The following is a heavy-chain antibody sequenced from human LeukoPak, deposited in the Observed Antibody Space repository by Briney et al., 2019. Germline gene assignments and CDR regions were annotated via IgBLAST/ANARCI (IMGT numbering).Heavy chain of an antibody. Sequence: SVTVSFTASVFTFLTSAIQWMRQARGQRPEWVGWIVVGTGNTTYAQRFQDRVTITRDMSTNTAYMELSALRSEDTAVYYCAAMAYYYYMDVWGEGTTVTVSS. CDR3: AAMAYYYYMDV. CDR2: IVVGTGNT. J-gene: IGHJ6*03. V-gene: IGHV1-58*02. D-gene: IGHD5-24*01. CDR1: VFTFLTSA.